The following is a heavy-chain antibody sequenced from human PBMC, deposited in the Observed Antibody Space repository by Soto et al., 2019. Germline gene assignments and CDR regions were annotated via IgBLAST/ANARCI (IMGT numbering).Heavy chain of an antibody. D-gene: IGHD6-19*01. CDR1: GGTFSSYA. V-gene: IGHV1-69*13. CDR2: IIPIFGTG. CDR3: ATAIAVAGVFDI. Sequence: GASVKVSCKASGGTFSSYAISWVRQAPGQGLEWMGGIIPIFGTGNYAQKFQGRVTINADESTSTAYMELSSLRSEDTAVYYCATAIAVAGVFDIWGQGTMVTVSS. J-gene: IGHJ3*02.